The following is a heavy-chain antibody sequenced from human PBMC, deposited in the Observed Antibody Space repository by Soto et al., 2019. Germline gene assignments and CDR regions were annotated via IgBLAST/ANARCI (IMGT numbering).Heavy chain of an antibody. CDR1: GFPFSGYA. J-gene: IGHJ5*01. V-gene: IGHV3-23*01. CDR3: AKEGAGYYDNSPYDS. CDR2: ISGSGEST. Sequence: EVQLLESGGGLVQPGGSLRLSCAASGFPFSGYAMSWVRRAPGKGPEWVSSISGSGESTHYADSVKGRSTISRDNSKNTLYLQMNSLRAEDTAVYYCAKEGAGYYDNSPYDSWGQGTLVTVSS. D-gene: IGHD3-22*01.